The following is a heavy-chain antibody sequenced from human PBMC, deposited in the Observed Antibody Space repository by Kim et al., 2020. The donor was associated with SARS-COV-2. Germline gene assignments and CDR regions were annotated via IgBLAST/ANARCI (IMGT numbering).Heavy chain of an antibody. D-gene: IGHD1-7*01. V-gene: IGHV3-7*01. CDR2: IKQDGSEK. CDR3: AREVTGTTDGMDV. Sequence: LSLTCAASGFMFSSHWMSWVRQAPGKGLEWVANIKQDGSEKYYVDSVKGRFTISRDNAKNSMYLQMKSLRAEDTAVYYCAREVTGTTDGMDVWGQGTTVTVSS. J-gene: IGHJ6*02. CDR1: GFMFSSHW.